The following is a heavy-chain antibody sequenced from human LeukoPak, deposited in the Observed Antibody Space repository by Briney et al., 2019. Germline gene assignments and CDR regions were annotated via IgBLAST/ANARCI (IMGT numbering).Heavy chain of an antibody. J-gene: IGHJ4*02. CDR3: ARGGGIAARGRGRRYFDY. D-gene: IGHD6-6*01. CDR1: GGSFSGYY. V-gene: IGHV4-34*01. Sequence: PSETLSLTCAVYGGSFSGYYWSWIRQPPGKGLKWIGQINHSGSTNYNPSLKSRVTISVDTSKNQFSLKLSSVTAADTAVYYCARGGGIAARGRGRRYFDYWGQGTLVTVSS. CDR2: INHSGST.